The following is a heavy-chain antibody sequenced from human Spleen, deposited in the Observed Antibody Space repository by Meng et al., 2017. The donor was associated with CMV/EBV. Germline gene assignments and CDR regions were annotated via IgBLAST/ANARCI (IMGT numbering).Heavy chain of an antibody. J-gene: IGHJ4*02. CDR3: AKDSDFWSGLFDY. Sequence: GGSLRLSCAASGFTFSSYEMNWVRQAPGKGLEWVSYISSSGSTIYYADSVKGRFTISRDNAKNSLYLQMNSLRAEDTALYYCAKDSDFWSGLFDYWGQGTLVTVSS. CDR2: ISSSGSTI. CDR1: GFTFSSYE. V-gene: IGHV3-48*03. D-gene: IGHD3-3*01.